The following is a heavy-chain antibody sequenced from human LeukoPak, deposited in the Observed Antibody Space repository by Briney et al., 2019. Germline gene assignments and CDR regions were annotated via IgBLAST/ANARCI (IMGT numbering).Heavy chain of an antibody. CDR3: ARDERGGSSSDI. Sequence: PSETLSLTCAVSGGSISSSNWWSWVRQPPGKGLEWIGEIYHSGSTNYNPSLKSRVTISVDKSKNQFSLKLNSVTAADTAVYYCARDERGGSSSDIWGQGTMVTVSS. CDR2: IYHSGST. V-gene: IGHV4-4*02. J-gene: IGHJ3*02. CDR1: GGSISSSNW. D-gene: IGHD6-13*01.